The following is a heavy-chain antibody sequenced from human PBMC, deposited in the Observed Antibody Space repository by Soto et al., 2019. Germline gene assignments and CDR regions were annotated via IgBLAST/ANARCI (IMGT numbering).Heavy chain of an antibody. D-gene: IGHD2-8*01. Sequence: EIQLVESGGGSVQPGGSLRLSCVASGFTFSDYYMDWVRQAPGKGLEWVARVKHRPKNYDTEYAASVTGRFIISRDDSKNSMFLQMNSLKDEATAVYYCVRNAMGCIVPWGQGILVTVSS. CDR1: GFTFSDYY. J-gene: IGHJ5*02. V-gene: IGHV3-72*01. CDR3: VRNAMGCIVP. CDR2: VKHRPKNYDT.